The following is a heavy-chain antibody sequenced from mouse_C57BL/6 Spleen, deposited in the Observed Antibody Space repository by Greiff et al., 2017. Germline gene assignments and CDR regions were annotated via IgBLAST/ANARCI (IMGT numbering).Heavy chain of an antibody. D-gene: IGHD4-1*01. CDR3: ARLGLTGTDAMDY. Sequence: VQLKQSGPELVKPGASVKIPCKASGYTFTDYNMDWVKQSHGKSLEWIGDINPNNGGTIYNQKFKGKATLTVDKSSSTAYMELRSLTSEDTAVYYCARLGLTGTDAMDYWGQGTSVTVAS. J-gene: IGHJ4*01. V-gene: IGHV1-18*01. CDR1: GYTFTDYN. CDR2: INPNNGGT.